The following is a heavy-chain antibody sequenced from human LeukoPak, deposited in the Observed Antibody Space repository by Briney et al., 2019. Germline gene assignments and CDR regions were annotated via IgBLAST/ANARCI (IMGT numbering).Heavy chain of an antibody. Sequence: GGSLRLSCAASGFTFSSYAMSWVRQAPGKGLEWVSAISGSGGSTYYADSVKGRFTISRDNSKNTLYLQMNSLRAEDTAVYYCAKSANPSPAYDYVWGSYRSPFDYWGQGTLVTVST. CDR2: ISGSGGST. D-gene: IGHD3-16*02. CDR1: GFTFSSYA. CDR3: AKSANPSPAYDYVWGSYRSPFDY. J-gene: IGHJ4*02. V-gene: IGHV3-23*01.